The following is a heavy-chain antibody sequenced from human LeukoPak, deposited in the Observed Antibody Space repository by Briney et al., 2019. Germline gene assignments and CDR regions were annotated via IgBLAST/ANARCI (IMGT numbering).Heavy chain of an antibody. CDR3: AREVVITSYYYYGMDV. CDR1: GGSISSGDYY. J-gene: IGHJ6*02. Sequence: SETLSLTCTVSGGSISSGDYYWSWIRQPPGKGLEWIGYIYYSGSTYYNPSLKSRVTISVDTSKNQFSLKLSSVTAADTAVYYCAREVVITSYYYYGMDVWGQGTTVTVSS. D-gene: IGHD3-22*01. V-gene: IGHV4-30-4*01. CDR2: IYYSGST.